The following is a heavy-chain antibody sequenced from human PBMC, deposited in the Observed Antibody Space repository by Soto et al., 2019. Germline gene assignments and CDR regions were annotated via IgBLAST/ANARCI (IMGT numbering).Heavy chain of an antibody. CDR1: GFAFTSHA. D-gene: IGHD6-19*01. CDR2: ITGSGDST. CDR3: AKDLQFSGWLSAQTFDY. Sequence: LGGSLILSCAVSGFAFTSHAMKCVRQAPGKGLECVSSITGSGDSTYYADSVKGRFTSSRDKYKSTLYLQMNSLRAEDTAVYYCAKDLQFSGWLSAQTFDYWGQGTQVTVSS. V-gene: IGHV3-23*01. J-gene: IGHJ4*02.